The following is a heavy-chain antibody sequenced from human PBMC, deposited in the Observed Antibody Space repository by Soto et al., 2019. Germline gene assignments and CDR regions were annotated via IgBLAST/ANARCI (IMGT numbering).Heavy chain of an antibody. D-gene: IGHD4-17*01. CDR2: SGGSGGGT. Sequence: GGSLRLSCAASGFAFSVCAVSWVRQVPGKGLEWVSTSGGSGGGTYYADSVKGRFTMSRDNSKNTLYLQMTSLRVDDTAVYYCAKDPNEYGSNWLDPWGQGTLVTVSS. CDR1: GFAFSVCA. J-gene: IGHJ5*02. V-gene: IGHV3-23*01. CDR3: AKDPNEYGSNWLDP.